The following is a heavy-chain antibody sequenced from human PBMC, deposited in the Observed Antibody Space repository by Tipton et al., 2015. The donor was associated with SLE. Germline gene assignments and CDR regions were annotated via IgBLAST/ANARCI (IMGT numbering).Heavy chain of an antibody. CDR1: GFPFSSYA. D-gene: IGHD3-16*01. V-gene: IGHV3-23*01. J-gene: IGHJ4*02. Sequence: SLRLSCAASGFPFSSYAMSWVRQAPGKGLEWVSAISGSGGATYYADSVKGRFTISRDNSKNTLYLQMSSLRADDTAVYYCAKDREGGAPLYYFDYWGQGTLVTVSS. CDR2: ISGSGGAT. CDR3: AKDREGGAPLYYFDY.